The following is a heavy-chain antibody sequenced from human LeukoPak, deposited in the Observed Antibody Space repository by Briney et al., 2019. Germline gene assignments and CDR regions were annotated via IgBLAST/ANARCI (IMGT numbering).Heavy chain of an antibody. V-gene: IGHV4-39*01. D-gene: IGHD3-16*01. CDR1: GGSITDTSCF. J-gene: IGHJ4*02. Sequence: SETLSLTCTVSGGSITDTSCFWGWIRQPPGKGLEWIGSIYYRGNTYYSPSLKSRVTLFVDTSKNQFSLKLSSVTAADAAIYYCARRNVADEIDYWGQGTLVTVSS. CDR3: ARRNVADEIDY. CDR2: IYYRGNT.